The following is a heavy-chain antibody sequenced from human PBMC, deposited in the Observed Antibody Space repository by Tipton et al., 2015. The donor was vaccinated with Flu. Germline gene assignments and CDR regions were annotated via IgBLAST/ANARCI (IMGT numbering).Heavy chain of an antibody. CDR1: GDSIGSDYY. Sequence: TLSLTCSVSGDSIGSDYYWGWIRQPPGKGLEWLGNIHRSGNTYYNPSLKSRVTISLDKSKNQFSLRLVPMTAADTAVYYCAGRDYSNYVSEPNNWFDPWGQGILVTVSS. V-gene: IGHV4-38-2*01. D-gene: IGHD4-11*01. J-gene: IGHJ5*02. CDR3: AGRDYSNYVSEPNNWFDP. CDR2: IHRSGNT.